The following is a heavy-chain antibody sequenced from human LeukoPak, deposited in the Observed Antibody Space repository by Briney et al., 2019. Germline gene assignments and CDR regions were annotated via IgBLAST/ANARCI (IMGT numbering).Heavy chain of an antibody. CDR3: ATLGIAVAGRDY. J-gene: IGHJ4*02. V-gene: IGHV1-24*01. D-gene: IGHD6-19*01. CDR1: GYTFTSYY. Sequence: GASVRVSCKASGYTFTSYYMHWVRQAPGKGLEWMGGFDPEDGETIYAQKFQGRVTMTEDTSTDTAYMELSSLRSEDTAVYYCATLGIAVAGRDYWGQGTLVTVSS. CDR2: FDPEDGET.